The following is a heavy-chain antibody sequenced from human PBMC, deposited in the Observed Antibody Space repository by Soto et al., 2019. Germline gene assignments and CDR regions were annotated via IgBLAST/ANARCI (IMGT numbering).Heavy chain of an antibody. CDR3: AKSTTPHDFDWFHSPDAFDI. V-gene: IGHV3-23*01. D-gene: IGHD3-9*01. CDR2: ISGSGGST. CDR1: GFTFSSYA. J-gene: IGHJ3*02. Sequence: GGSLRLSCAASGFTFSSYAMSWVRQAPGKGLEWVSAISGSGGSTYYADSVKGRFTISRDNSKNTLYLQMNSLRAEDTAVYYCAKSTTPHDFDWFHSPDAFDIWGQGTMVTVSS.